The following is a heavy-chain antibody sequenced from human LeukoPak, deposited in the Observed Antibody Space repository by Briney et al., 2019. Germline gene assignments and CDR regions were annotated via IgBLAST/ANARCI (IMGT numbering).Heavy chain of an antibody. J-gene: IGHJ6*02. Sequence: GGSLRLSCAASGFSFSNYWMHWVRQAPGKGLVWVSSIKNDGSESSITYADSVKGRFTISRDNAKNTLYLQMISLRADDTAVYYCAREVTTLAYYGMDVWGQGTTVTVSS. CDR2: IKNDGSESSI. D-gene: IGHD2-21*02. CDR1: GFSFSNYW. CDR3: AREVTTLAYYGMDV. V-gene: IGHV3-74*01.